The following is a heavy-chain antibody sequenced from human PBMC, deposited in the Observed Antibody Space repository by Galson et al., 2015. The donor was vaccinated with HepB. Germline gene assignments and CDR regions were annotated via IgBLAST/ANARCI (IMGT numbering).Heavy chain of an antibody. Sequence: SVKVSCKASGGTFSSYAISWVRQAPGQGLEWMGRINPNSGGTNYAQKFQGRVTMTRDTSISTAYMELSRLRSDDTAVYYCARERVVVAASTRYYYYMDVWGKGTTVTVSS. CDR2: INPNSGGT. J-gene: IGHJ6*03. CDR1: GGTFSSYA. D-gene: IGHD2-15*01. V-gene: IGHV1-2*06. CDR3: ARERVVVAASTRYYYYMDV.